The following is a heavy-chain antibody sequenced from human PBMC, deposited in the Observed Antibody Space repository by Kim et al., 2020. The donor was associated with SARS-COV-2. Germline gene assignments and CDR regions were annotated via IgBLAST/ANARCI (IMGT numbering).Heavy chain of an antibody. CDR3: ARRSQQANWFDP. Sequence: SETLSLTCAVYGGSFSGYYWSWIRHPPGKGLEWIGEINHSGSTNYNPSLKSRVTISVDTSKNQFSLKLSSVTAADTAVYYCARRSQQANWFDPWGQGTLVTVSS. CDR1: GGSFSGYY. CDR2: INHSGST. J-gene: IGHJ5*02. V-gene: IGHV4-34*01.